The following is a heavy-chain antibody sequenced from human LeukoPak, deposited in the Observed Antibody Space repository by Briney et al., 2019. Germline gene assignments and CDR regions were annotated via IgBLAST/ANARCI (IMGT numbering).Heavy chain of an antibody. D-gene: IGHD1-1*01. J-gene: IGHJ4*02. CDR3: ARALTTLTYEGY. V-gene: IGHV3-21*01. CDR1: GFTFSSYT. CDR2: ISGSNSYI. Sequence: GGSLRLSCAASGFTFSSYTMHWIRQAPGKGLEWVSSISGSNSYIFYADSVKGRFTVSRGNAKDSLYLQMNSLRAEDTAVYYCARALTTLTYEGYWGQGTLVTVSS.